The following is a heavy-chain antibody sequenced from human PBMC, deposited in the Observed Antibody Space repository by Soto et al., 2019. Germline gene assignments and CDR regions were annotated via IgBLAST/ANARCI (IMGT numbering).Heavy chain of an antibody. Sequence: QVQLVESGGGVVQPGRSLRLSCAASGFTFSSYAMHWVRQAPGKGLEWVAVIPYDGSNKYYADSVKGRFTISRDNSKXPLYLQMNSLRTEDTAVYYCARPLWRDDYNWGYFDLWGRGTLVTVSS. CDR3: ARPLWRDDYNWGYFDL. D-gene: IGHD4-4*01. CDR2: IPYDGSNK. CDR1: GFTFSSYA. V-gene: IGHV3-30-3*01. J-gene: IGHJ2*01.